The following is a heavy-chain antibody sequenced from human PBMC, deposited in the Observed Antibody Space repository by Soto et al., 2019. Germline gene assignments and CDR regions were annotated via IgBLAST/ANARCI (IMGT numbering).Heavy chain of an antibody. V-gene: IGHV3-7*03. Sequence: LRLSCAASGFTFSSYWMSWVHQAPGKGLEWVANIKQDGSEKYYVDSVKGRFTISRDNAKNSLYLQMNSLRAEDTAVYYCARDWNYWYYYGMDVWGQGTTVTVSS. D-gene: IGHD1-7*01. CDR3: ARDWNYWYYYGMDV. J-gene: IGHJ6*02. CDR1: GFTFSSYW. CDR2: IKQDGSEK.